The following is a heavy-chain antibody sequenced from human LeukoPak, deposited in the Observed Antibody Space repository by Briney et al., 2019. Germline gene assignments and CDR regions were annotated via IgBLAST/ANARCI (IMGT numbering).Heavy chain of an antibody. D-gene: IGHD2-21*02. Sequence: PGGSLRLSCAASGFTFSSYWMSWVRQAPGKGLEWVANIKKDGSEKYYVDSVKGRFTISRDNAKNSLYLQMNSLRAEDTAVYRCMVTHPRHYYFDYWGQGTLVTVSS. V-gene: IGHV3-7*01. J-gene: IGHJ4*02. CDR1: GFTFSSYW. CDR3: MVTHPRHYYFDY. CDR2: IKKDGSEK.